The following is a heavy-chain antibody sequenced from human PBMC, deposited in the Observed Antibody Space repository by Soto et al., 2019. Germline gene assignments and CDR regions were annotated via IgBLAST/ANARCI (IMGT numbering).Heavy chain of an antibody. V-gene: IGHV3-48*02. Sequence: EVQLVESGGGLVQPGGSLRLSCVASGFTLSGYAMNWVRQAPGKGLEWVSYISSSRSKIQYAGSVKGRFTISRDNAKNSLHLQINSLRDEDTAVYYCARDCSLGSRYCRWFDPWGQGTLVTVSS. CDR1: GFTLSGYA. CDR3: ARDCSLGSRYCRWFDP. J-gene: IGHJ5*02. CDR2: ISSSRSKI. D-gene: IGHD2-15*01.